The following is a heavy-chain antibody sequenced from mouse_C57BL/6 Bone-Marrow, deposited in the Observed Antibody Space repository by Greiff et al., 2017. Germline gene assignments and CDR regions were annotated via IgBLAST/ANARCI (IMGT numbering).Heavy chain of an antibody. CDR2: IWSGGST. V-gene: IGHV2-2*01. Sequence: QVQLKESGPGLVQPSQSLSITCTVSGFSLTSYGVHWVRQSPGKGLEWLGVIWSGGSTDYNAAFISRLSISKDNSKSQVFFKMSSLQADDTAIYYCATYYSGYFDYWGQGTTLTVSS. CDR3: ATYYSGYFDY. D-gene: IGHD2-12*01. J-gene: IGHJ2*01. CDR1: GFSLTSYG.